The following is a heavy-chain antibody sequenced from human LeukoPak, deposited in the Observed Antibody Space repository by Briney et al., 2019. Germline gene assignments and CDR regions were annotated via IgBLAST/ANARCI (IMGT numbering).Heavy chain of an antibody. D-gene: IGHD3-22*01. CDR2: IYYSGST. CDR1: GGSISSSSYY. CDR3: ATRMYYYDSSGLDY. Sequence: SETLSLTCTVSGGSISSSSYYWGWIRQPPGKGLEWIGSIYYSGSTYYNPSLKSRVTISVDTSKNQFSLKLSSVTAADTAVYYCATRMYYYDSSGLDYWGQGTLVTVSS. V-gene: IGHV4-39*07. J-gene: IGHJ4*02.